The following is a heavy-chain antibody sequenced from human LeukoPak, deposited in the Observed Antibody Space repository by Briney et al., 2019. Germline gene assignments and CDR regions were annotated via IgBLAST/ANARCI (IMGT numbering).Heavy chain of an antibody. CDR2: INANSGGT. J-gene: IGHJ4*02. CDR3: ARDSITLLRGFDF. Sequence: ASVTVSCKSSGDTFIDYYLHWVRQAPGQGLEWMGWINANSGGTNYAQKFQGRVTMTRDTSISSVHMELSRLRSDDTAVYYCARDSITLLRGFDFWGQGTLVTVSS. D-gene: IGHD3-10*01. CDR1: GDTFIDYY. V-gene: IGHV1-2*02.